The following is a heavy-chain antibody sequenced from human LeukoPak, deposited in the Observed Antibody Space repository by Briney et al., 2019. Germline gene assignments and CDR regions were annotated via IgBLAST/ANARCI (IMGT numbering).Heavy chain of an antibody. D-gene: IGHD1-26*01. CDR1: GFTFSRYW. Sequence: GGSLRLSCAASGFTFSRYWMHWVRQAPEKGLMWVSLIQSDGSSTRYADSVKGRFTISRDNAKNTLFLQMNSLRADDTAVYYCASALGGQGGHWGQGSLVTVSS. CDR2: IQSDGSST. CDR3: ASALGGQGGH. V-gene: IGHV3-74*01. J-gene: IGHJ4*02.